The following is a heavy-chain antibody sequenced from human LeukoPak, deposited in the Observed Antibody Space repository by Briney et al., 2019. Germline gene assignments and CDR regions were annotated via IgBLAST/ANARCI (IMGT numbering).Heavy chain of an antibody. D-gene: IGHD2-15*01. CDR2: INAGNGNT. CDR3: ARTIIVAGAFDI. Sequence: ASVKVSCKASGYTVTSYAMHWVRQAPGQRLEWMGWINAGNGNTKYSQKFQGRVTITRDTSASTAYMELSSLRSEDTAVYYCARTIIVAGAFDIWGQGTMVTVSS. J-gene: IGHJ3*02. V-gene: IGHV1-3*01. CDR1: GYTVTSYA.